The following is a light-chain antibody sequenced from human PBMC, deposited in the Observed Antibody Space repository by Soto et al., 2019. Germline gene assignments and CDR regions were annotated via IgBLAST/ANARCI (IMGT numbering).Light chain of an antibody. CDR2: AAF. CDR3: QQYYNYPPT. Sequence: AIRMTQSPSSFSAFKGDRVTITCRASQSVTTYLAWYQQKPGQAPRLLIYAAFNLQSGVPARFSGGGSGTDFTLTISSLQSEDSATYYCQQYYNYPPTFGQGTKVEVK. CDR1: QSVTTY. V-gene: IGKV1-8*01. J-gene: IGKJ1*01.